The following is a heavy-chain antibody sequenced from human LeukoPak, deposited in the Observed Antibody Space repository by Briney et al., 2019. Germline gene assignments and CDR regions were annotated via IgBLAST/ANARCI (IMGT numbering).Heavy chain of an antibody. V-gene: IGHV4-61*01. D-gene: IGHD3-16*02. CDR2: IYYSGTT. J-gene: IGHJ4*02. Sequence: SETLSLTCTVSGDSVSRGTYYWNWIRQPPGKGLEWIGYIYYSGTTNYNPSLKSRVTMSVDTSKNQFSLKLSSVTAADTAVYYCAIGYDYVWGSYLFDYWGQGTLVTVSS. CDR3: AIGYDYVWGSYLFDY. CDR1: GDSVSRGTYY.